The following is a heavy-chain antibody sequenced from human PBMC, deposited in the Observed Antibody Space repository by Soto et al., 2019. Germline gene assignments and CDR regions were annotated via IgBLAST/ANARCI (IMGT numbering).Heavy chain of an antibody. V-gene: IGHV6-1*01. CDR3: ARGDVIDI. CDR2: TYYRSKWKT. J-gene: IGHJ3*02. CDR1: WVSFSSNSAA. Sequence: SQTLSITCAISWVSFSSNSAAWNWVRQSPSRGLEWLGRTYYRSKWKTDYAVSVRGRITINPDTSKNQFSLQLNSVTPGDTDVYYCARGDVIDIWGRGTMVTVSS.